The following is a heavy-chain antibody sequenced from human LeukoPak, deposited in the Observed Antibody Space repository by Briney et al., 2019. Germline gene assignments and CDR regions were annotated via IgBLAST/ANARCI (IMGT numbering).Heavy chain of an antibody. D-gene: IGHD3-22*01. Sequence: ASVTVSCKASGYTFTDYYMHWVRQAPGQGLEWMGWIHPNSGGTKYAQKFQGRVTMTRDTSISTAYMELSRLRSDDTAVYYCAYYYDSSLDYWGQGTLVTVSS. CDR2: IHPNSGGT. CDR3: AYYYDSSLDY. V-gene: IGHV1-2*02. CDR1: GYTFTDYY. J-gene: IGHJ4*02.